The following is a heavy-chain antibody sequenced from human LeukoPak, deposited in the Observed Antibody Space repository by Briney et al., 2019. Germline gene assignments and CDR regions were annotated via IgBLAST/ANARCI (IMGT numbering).Heavy chain of an antibody. V-gene: IGHV4-31*03. Sequence: PSETLSLTCTVSGGSISSGGYYWSWIRQHPGKGLEWIGYIYYSGSTYYNPSLKSRVTISVDTSKNQFSLKLSSVTAADTAVYYCARGGLYFDWLYPPPTFDSWGQGTLVTVSS. CDR2: IYYSGST. CDR3: ARGGLYFDWLYPPPTFDS. J-gene: IGHJ4*02. CDR1: GGSISSGGYY. D-gene: IGHD3-9*01.